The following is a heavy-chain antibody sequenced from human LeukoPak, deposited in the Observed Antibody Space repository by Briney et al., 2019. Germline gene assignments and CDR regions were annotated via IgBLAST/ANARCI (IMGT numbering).Heavy chain of an antibody. J-gene: IGHJ3*01. D-gene: IGHD3-16*02. Sequence: GGSLRLSCAASGFTVSSNYMSWVRQAPGKGLEWVSVIYSGGGTYYADSVKGRFTISRDNSKNTLYLQMNSLRAEDTAVYYCARGLTHSRFGGVIVIPYAFDFWGQGTVVTVSS. V-gene: IGHV3-66*01. CDR3: ARGLTHSRFGGVIVIPYAFDF. CDR1: GFTVSSNY. CDR2: IYSGGGT.